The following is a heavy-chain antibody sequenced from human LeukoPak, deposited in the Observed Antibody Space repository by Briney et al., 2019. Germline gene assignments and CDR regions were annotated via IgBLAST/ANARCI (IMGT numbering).Heavy chain of an antibody. Sequence: SETLSLTCTVSGGSISSSSYYWGWIRQPPGKGLEWIGSIYYSGSTYYNPSLKSRVTISVDTSKNQFSLKLSSVTAADTAVYYCARLYYDSSGYLDYWGQGTPVTVSS. CDR1: GGSISSSSYY. V-gene: IGHV4-39*07. CDR2: IYYSGST. D-gene: IGHD3-22*01. J-gene: IGHJ4*02. CDR3: ARLYYDSSGYLDY.